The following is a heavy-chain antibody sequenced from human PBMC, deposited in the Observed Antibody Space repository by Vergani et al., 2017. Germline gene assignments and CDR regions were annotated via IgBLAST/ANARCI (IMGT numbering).Heavy chain of an antibody. V-gene: IGHV1-46*03. CDR3: ARGDYGILTGYRY. CDR1: GYTFSNYY. J-gene: IGHJ4*02. CDR2: INPSGGHT. Sequence: QVQVLPSGAEVKKSGASVKVSCKTSGYTFSNYYMHWVRQAPGQGLEWMGIINPSGGHTNYAQKFQGRVTMTRDTSTSTVYMELSSLRSEDTAIYYCARGDYGILTGYRYWGQGTLVTVSA. D-gene: IGHD3-9*01.